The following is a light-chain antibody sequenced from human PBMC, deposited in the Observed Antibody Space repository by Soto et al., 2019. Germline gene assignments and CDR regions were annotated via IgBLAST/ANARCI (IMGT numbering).Light chain of an antibody. CDR2: HAS. Sequence: EIVMTQSPATLSVSPGARATLSCRASESVSNNLAWYQQKFGQAPRLLIYHASTRATGIQARFSGSGSGTELTLTISSLQSEDCALYYCQQYNEWPLTFGGGTKVEIK. V-gene: IGKV3-15*01. CDR1: ESVSNN. J-gene: IGKJ4*01. CDR3: QQYNEWPLT.